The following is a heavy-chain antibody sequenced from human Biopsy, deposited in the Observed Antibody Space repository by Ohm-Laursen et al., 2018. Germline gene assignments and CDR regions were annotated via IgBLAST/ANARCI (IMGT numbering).Heavy chain of an antibody. CDR3: ARDDDTTGHYMILNH. J-gene: IGHJ5*02. CDR1: GFAFSYYG. Sequence: SLRLSCTASGFAFSYYGLHWLRQAPGKGLEWVAVMWSDGINKNYADSVKGRFTVSRDNYNNVLYLQMSSLRDEDSAVYYCARDDDTTGHYMILNHWGQGTLVTVSS. CDR2: MWSDGINK. D-gene: IGHD3-9*01. V-gene: IGHV3-33*01.